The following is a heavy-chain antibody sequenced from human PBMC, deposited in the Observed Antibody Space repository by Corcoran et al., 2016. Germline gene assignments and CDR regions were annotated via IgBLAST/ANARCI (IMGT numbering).Heavy chain of an antibody. Sequence: QVQLQESGPGLVKPSETLSLTCTVSGGSVSSGSYYWSWIRQPPGKGLEWIGYIYYSGSTNYNPSLKSRVTISVDTSKNQFSLKLSSVTAADTAVYYCAIRYYYDSSGVFQHWGQGTLVTVSA. J-gene: IGHJ1*01. CDR3: AIRYYYDSSGVFQH. CDR2: IYYSGST. D-gene: IGHD3-22*01. CDR1: GGSVSSGSYY. V-gene: IGHV4-61*01.